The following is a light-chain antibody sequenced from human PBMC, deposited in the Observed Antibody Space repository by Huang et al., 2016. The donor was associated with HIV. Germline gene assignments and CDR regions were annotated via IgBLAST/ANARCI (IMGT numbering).Light chain of an antibody. J-gene: IGKJ1*01. CDR2: NVS. CDR3: MLGTQWT. CDR1: QDLVYRDGKPY. V-gene: IGKV2-30*01. Sequence: DVVLTQSPLFLPVTLGQPASISCRSTQDLVYRDGKPYLNWFHQRPGQSPRRLIYNVSKRDSGVPGRFSGSGSGTDFTLKITRVEAEDVGVYYCMLGTQWTFGQGTKVEIK.